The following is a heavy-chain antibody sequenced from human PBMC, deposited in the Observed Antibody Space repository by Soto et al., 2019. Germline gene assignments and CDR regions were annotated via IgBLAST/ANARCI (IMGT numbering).Heavy chain of an antibody. D-gene: IGHD6-6*01. J-gene: IGHJ6*02. Sequence: PSETLSLTCAVYGGSFSGYYWSWIRQPPGKGLEWIGEINHSGSTNYNPSLKSRVTISVDTSKNQFSLELSSVTAADTAVYYCARAARPQPYYYYGMDVWGQGTTVTVSS. CDR3: ARAARPQPYYYYGMDV. CDR1: GGSFSGYY. CDR2: INHSGST. V-gene: IGHV4-34*01.